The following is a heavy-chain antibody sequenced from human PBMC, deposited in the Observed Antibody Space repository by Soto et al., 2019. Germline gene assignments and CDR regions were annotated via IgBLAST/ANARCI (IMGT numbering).Heavy chain of an antibody. J-gene: IGHJ5*02. CDR1: GGSISSGDYY. CDR3: ARDARPDGVDP. CDR2: IYYSGST. V-gene: IGHV4-30-4*01. Sequence: SETLSLTCTVSGGSISSGDYYWSWIRQPPGKGLEWIGYIYYSGSTYYNPSLKSRVTISVDTSKNQFSLKLSSATAADTAVYYCARDARPDGVDPWGQGTLVTVSS.